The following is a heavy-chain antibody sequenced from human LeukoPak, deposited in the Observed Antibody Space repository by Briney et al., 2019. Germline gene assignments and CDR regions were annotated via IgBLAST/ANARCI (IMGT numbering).Heavy chain of an antibody. V-gene: IGHV1-69*05. CDR3: AILRGGDCYFAKHVDY. D-gene: IGHD2-21*02. CDR2: IIPIFGTA. J-gene: IGHJ4*02. CDR1: GGTFSSYA. Sequence: SVKVSCKASGGTFSSYAISWVRQAPGQGLEWMGGIIPIFGTANYAQKFQGRVTITTDESTSTAYMELSSLRSEDTAVYYCAILRGGDCYFAKHVDYWGQGTLVTVSS.